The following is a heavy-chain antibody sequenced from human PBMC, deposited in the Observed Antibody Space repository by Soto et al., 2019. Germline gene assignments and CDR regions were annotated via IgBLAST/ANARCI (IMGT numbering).Heavy chain of an antibody. Sequence: VGSLRLSCAASGFTFSSYAVSWFRQAPVNGLEWVSAISGSGGSTYYADSVKGRFTISRDNSKNTLYLQMNSLRAEDTAVYYCAKQSFYYYDSSGYAFDIWGQGTMVTVSS. CDR3: AKQSFYYYDSSGYAFDI. D-gene: IGHD3-22*01. J-gene: IGHJ3*02. CDR2: ISGSGGST. CDR1: GFTFSSYA. V-gene: IGHV3-23*01.